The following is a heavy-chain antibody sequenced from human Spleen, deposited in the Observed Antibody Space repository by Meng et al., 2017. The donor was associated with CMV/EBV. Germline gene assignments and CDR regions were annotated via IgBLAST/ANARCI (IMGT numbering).Heavy chain of an antibody. V-gene: IGHV3-23*01. CDR1: GFTFSSYA. CDR2: ISGSGGTT. J-gene: IGHJ6*02. CDR3: AKGAMLVPGGFYYNMDV. D-gene: IGHD2-2*01. Sequence: GGSLRLSCAASGFTFSSYAMSWVRQAPGKGLEWVSTISGSGGTTYYADSVKGRFTISRDNSKNTLYLQMNSLRAEDSAVYFCAKGAMLVPGGFYYNMDVWGQGTTVTVSS.